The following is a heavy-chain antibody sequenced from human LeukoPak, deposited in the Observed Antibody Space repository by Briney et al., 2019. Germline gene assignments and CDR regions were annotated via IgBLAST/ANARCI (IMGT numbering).Heavy chain of an antibody. CDR3: ARDLPGIAVAGLDY. J-gene: IGHJ4*02. D-gene: IGHD6-19*01. V-gene: IGHV1-69*08. CDR2: IIPIFGTA. Sequence: SVNVSCNASGRTFSSYTISWVRQAPGQGLEWMGRIIPIFGTANYAQKFQGRVTISTDKSTSTAYMELSSLRSEDTAVYYCARDLPGIAVAGLDYWGQGTLVTVSS. CDR1: GRTFSSYT.